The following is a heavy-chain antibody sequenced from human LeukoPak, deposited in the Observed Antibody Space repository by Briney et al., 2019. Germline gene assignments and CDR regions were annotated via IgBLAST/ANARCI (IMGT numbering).Heavy chain of an antibody. D-gene: IGHD6-19*01. Sequence: QPGGSLRLSCAASGFTFSSYAMSWVRQAPGKGLEWVSAISGSGGSTYYADSVKGRFTISRDNSKNTLYLQMNSLRAEDTAVYYCAKDPGSSGWSRGSSCDYWGQGTLVTVSS. J-gene: IGHJ4*02. V-gene: IGHV3-23*01. CDR3: AKDPGSSGWSRGSSCDY. CDR2: ISGSGGST. CDR1: GFTFSSYA.